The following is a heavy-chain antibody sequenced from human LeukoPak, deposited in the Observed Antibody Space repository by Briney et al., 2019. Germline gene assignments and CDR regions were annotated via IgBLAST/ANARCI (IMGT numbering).Heavy chain of an antibody. Sequence: PSETLSLTCTVSGGSISSGSYYWSWIRQPAGKGLEWIGRIYTSGSTNYNPSLKSRVTISVDTSKNQFSLKLSSVTAADTAVYYCARGTLGYCSGGSCYGARWVDYWGQGTLVTVSS. CDR1: GGSISSGSYY. CDR3: ARGTLGYCSGGSCYGARWVDY. V-gene: IGHV4-61*02. CDR2: IYTSGST. J-gene: IGHJ4*02. D-gene: IGHD2-15*01.